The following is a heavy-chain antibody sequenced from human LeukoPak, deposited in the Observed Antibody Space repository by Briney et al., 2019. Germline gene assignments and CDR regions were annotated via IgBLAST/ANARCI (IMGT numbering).Heavy chain of an antibody. CDR1: GFTFSSYS. V-gene: IGHV3-48*01. D-gene: IGHD6-19*01. J-gene: IGHJ6*03. CDR2: ISSSSSTI. Sequence: GGSLRLSCAASGFTFSSYSMNWVRQAPGKGLEWVSYISSSSSTIYYADSVKGRFTISRDNSKNTLYLQMNSLRAEDTAVYYCAKDSSGWYGFRFYYYYYMDVWGKGTTVTISS. CDR3: AKDSSGWYGFRFYYYYYMDV.